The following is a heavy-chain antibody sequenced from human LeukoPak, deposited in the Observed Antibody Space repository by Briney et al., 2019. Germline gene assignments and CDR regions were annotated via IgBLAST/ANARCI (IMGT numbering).Heavy chain of an antibody. V-gene: IGHV1-46*01. D-gene: IGHD3-16*01. Sequence: GASVKVSCKASGYSFTSHYMHWVRQAPGQGLEWMGLINPRGTATRYAESFQGRLTSTRDLSTSTDYMELSSLRSDDTAVYFCARDTSEGDYAWWFDPWGQGTLVTVAS. CDR3: ARDTSEGDYAWWFDP. J-gene: IGHJ5*02. CDR1: GYSFTSHY. CDR2: INPRGTAT.